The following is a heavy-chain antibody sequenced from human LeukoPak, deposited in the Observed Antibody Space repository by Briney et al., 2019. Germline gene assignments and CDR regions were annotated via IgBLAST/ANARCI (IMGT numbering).Heavy chain of an antibody. V-gene: IGHV4-4*07. D-gene: IGHD3-3*01. CDR3: ARDGAYYDFWSGYVKSYYYYGMDV. CDR1: WGSISSYY. J-gene: IGHJ6*02. Sequence: SETLSLTCSVSWGSISSYYWSWIRQPAGKGLEWIGRIYTSGSTNYNPSLKSRVTMSVDTSKNQFSLKLSSVTAADTAVYYCARDGAYYDFWSGYVKSYYYYGMDVWGQGTTVTVSS. CDR2: IYTSGST.